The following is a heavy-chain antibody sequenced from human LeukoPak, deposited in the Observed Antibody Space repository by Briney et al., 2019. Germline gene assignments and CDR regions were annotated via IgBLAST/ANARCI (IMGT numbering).Heavy chain of an antibody. CDR1: GYSFTNYW. J-gene: IGHJ4*02. V-gene: IGHV5-51*01. Sequence: KGGESLKISCKGSGYSFTNYWIGWVRQMPGKGLEWMGIIYPGDSDTRYIPSFQGQVTISADKSINTAYLQWTSLKASDTAMYYCARRVDSYWFFDYWGQGTLVTVSS. CDR2: IYPGDSDT. D-gene: IGHD1-26*01. CDR3: ARRVDSYWFFDY.